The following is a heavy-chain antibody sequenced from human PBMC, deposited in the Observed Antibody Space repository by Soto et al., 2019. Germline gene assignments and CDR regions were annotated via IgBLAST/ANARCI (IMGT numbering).Heavy chain of an antibody. V-gene: IGHV2-5*02. CDR1: GFSLSTSGVG. Sequence: QITLKESGPTLVKPTQTLTLTCTFSGFSLSTSGVGVGWIRQPPGKALEWLALIYWDDDKRYSPSLKSRLTITKDTSKIQVVLTMTNMDPVDTATYCCAHRRIAARIEHESQHAFDIWGQGTMVTVSS. CDR3: AHRRIAARIEHESQHAFDI. CDR2: IYWDDDK. J-gene: IGHJ3*02. D-gene: IGHD6-6*01.